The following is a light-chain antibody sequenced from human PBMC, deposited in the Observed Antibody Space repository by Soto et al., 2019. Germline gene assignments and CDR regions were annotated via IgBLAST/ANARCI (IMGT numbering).Light chain of an antibody. CDR3: QQYKSYLYT. V-gene: IGKV1-5*01. CDR2: DAS. CDR1: QSISSW. J-gene: IGKJ2*01. Sequence: DIQMTQSPSTLSASVGDRVTITCRASQSISSWLAWYQQKPGKAPKLLIYDASSLESGVPSRFSGSGSGTEFTLTISSLQPDDFASDYCQQYKSYLYTFGQGTKLEIK.